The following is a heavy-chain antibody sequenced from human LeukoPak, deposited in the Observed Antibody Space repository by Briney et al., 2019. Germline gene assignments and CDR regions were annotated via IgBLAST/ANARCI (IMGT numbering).Heavy chain of an antibody. D-gene: IGHD6-25*01. Sequence: GASVKVSCKASGYTFTNYGISWVRQAPGQGLEWMGWISVYNGYTEYAQKLQGRVTMTTDTSTSTAYMELRSLRSDDTAVYYCAKNGSGYCDNWGQGTLVTVSS. J-gene: IGHJ4*02. CDR3: AKNGSGYCDN. V-gene: IGHV1-18*01. CDR1: GYTFTNYG. CDR2: ISVYNGYT.